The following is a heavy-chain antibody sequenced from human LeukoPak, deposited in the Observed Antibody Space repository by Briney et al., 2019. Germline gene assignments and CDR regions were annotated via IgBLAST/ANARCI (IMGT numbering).Heavy chain of an antibody. CDR1: GFTFSSYA. CDR3: AREAEAFDI. CDR2: ISYDGSNE. V-gene: IGHV3-30-3*01. Sequence: PGGSLRLSCAASGFTFSSYAMGWVRQTPGKGLEWVAVISYDGSNEYYADSVKGRFTISRDNSKNTLYLQMNSLRPEDTAVYYCAREAEAFDIWGQGTMVTVSS. J-gene: IGHJ3*02.